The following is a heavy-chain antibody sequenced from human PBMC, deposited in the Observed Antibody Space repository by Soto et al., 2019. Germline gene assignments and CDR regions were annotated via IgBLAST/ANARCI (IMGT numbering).Heavy chain of an antibody. D-gene: IGHD4-17*01. Sequence: EVQLVESGGGLVQPGGSLRLSCAVSGFTFSSYEMNWVRQAPGKGLEWVSYISSSGSDIHYAESVKGRFTISRDNAKNSLYLQMNSLRAEDTAVYYCARRDYGDYGYHFDHWGQGTLVIVSS. J-gene: IGHJ4*02. CDR3: ARRDYGDYGYHFDH. V-gene: IGHV3-48*03. CDR1: GFTFSSYE. CDR2: ISSSGSDI.